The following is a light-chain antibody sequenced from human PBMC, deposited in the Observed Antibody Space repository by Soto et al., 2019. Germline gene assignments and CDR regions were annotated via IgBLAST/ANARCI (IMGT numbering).Light chain of an antibody. V-gene: IGKV1-5*03. CDR3: QQYNSDST. J-gene: IGKJ1*01. CDR2: KAS. Sequence: IQMTQSPSTLSASVGERITITCRARQNISIWLAWYQQKPGKAPKLLIYKASSLESEVPSRFSGSGSGTEFTLTINSLQPDDSATYYCQQYNSDSTFGQGTKVEIK. CDR1: QNISIW.